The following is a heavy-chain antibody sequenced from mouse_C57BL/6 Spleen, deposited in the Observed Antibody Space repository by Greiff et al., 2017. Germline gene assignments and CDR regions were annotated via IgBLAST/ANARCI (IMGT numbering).Heavy chain of an antibody. CDR3: ARDPFYDGYDWYFDV. J-gene: IGHJ1*03. V-gene: IGHV5-16*01. D-gene: IGHD2-3*01. Sequence: EVMLVESEGGLVQPGSSMKLSCTASGFTFSDYYMAWVRQVPEKGLEWVANINYDGSSTYYLDSLKSRFIISRDNAKNILYLQMSSLKSEDTATYCCARDPFYDGYDWYFDVWGTGTTVTVSS. CDR1: GFTFSDYY. CDR2: INYDGSST.